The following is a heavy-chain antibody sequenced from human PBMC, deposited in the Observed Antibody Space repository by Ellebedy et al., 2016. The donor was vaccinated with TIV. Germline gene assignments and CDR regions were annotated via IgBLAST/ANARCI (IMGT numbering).Heavy chain of an antibody. CDR3: ARGPLGGAAAGTTGGVDY. V-gene: IGHV4-34*01. D-gene: IGHD6-13*01. Sequence: SETLSLXCAVYGGSFSGYYWSWIRQPPGKGLEWIGEINHSGSTNYNPSLKSRVTISVDTSKNQFSLKLSSVTAADTAVYYCARGPLGGAAAGTTGGVDYWGQGTLVTVSS. J-gene: IGHJ4*02. CDR2: INHSGST. CDR1: GGSFSGYY.